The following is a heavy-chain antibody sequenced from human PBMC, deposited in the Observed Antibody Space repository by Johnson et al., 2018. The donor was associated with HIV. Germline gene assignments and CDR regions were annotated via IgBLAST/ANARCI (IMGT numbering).Heavy chain of an antibody. D-gene: IGHD6-19*01. CDR2: ISSNGGRT. Sequence: VQLVESGRDLVKPGGSLRLSCAASGFTFSNYAMHWVRQAQGKGLEYVSAISSNGGRTYYANSVKGRFNISRDNSKNTLYLQMGSLRAEDTALYYCAKDRAVARWDAFDIWGQGTMVTVSS. V-gene: IGHV3-64*01. CDR3: AKDRAVARWDAFDI. CDR1: GFTFSNYA. J-gene: IGHJ3*02.